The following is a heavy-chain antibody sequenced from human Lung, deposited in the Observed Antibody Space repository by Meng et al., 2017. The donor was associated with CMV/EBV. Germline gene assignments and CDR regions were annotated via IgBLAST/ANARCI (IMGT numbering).Heavy chain of an antibody. J-gene: IGHJ4*03. V-gene: IGHV4-39*01. Sequence: SETLSLXCTVSGGSISSTYYYWGWIRQPPGRGLEWIGSLYYSGSTYYNPSLKSRVTVSVDTSKNQFSLKLTSVTAADTAIYYCARHHTYYFASGPNYYFDYWGQGXTVTVSS. CDR2: LYYSGST. D-gene: IGHD3-10*01. CDR1: GGSISSTYYY. CDR3: ARHHTYYFASGPNYYFDY.